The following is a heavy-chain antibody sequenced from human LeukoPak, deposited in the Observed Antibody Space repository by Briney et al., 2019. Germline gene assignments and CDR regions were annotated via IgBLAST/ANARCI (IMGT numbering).Heavy chain of an antibody. V-gene: IGHV3-23*01. CDR2: ISGSGGST. D-gene: IGHD3-22*01. Sequence: PGGSPRLSCAASGFTFSSYAMSWVRQAPGKGLEWVSAISGSGGSTYYADSVKGRFTISRDNSKNTLYLQMNSLRAEDTAVYYCAKERGYYYDSSGYLYWGQGTLVTVSS. J-gene: IGHJ4*02. CDR1: GFTFSSYA. CDR3: AKERGYYYDSSGYLY.